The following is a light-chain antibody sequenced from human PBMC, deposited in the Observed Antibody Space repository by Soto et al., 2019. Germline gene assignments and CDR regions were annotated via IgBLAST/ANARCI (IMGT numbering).Light chain of an antibody. V-gene: IGLV2-8*01. CDR2: EVI. Sequence: QSVLTQPPSASGSPGHSVTISCTGTSSDVGGYNYVSWYQKHPGKAPKLMIYEVIKRPSGVPDRFSGSKSGNTASLTVSGLEAEDEADYYCSSYAGSNNLVFGTGTKLTVL. J-gene: IGLJ1*01. CDR3: SSYAGSNNLV. CDR1: SSDVGGYNY.